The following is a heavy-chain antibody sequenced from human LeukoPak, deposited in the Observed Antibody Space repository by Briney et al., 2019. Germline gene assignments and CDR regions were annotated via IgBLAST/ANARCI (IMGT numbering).Heavy chain of an antibody. V-gene: IGHV3-23*01. J-gene: IGHJ4*01. CDR3: AKGEDCSSTSCYTPDY. CDR2: ISGSGGST. D-gene: IGHD2-2*02. CDR1: GFTLSSYA. Sequence: GGSLRLSCAASGFTLSSYAMSWVSQAPGKGLEWDSAISGSGGSTYYADSVKGRFTISRDNSKNTLYLQMNSLRAEDTAVYYRAKGEDCSSTSCYTPDYWGHGTLVTVSS.